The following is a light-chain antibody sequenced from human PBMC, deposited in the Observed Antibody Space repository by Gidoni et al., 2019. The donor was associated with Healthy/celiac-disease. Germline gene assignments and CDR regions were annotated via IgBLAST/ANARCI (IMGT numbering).Light chain of an antibody. CDR1: QRVSSN. V-gene: IGKV3-15*01. Sequence: ERAMTHSPATLSVSPGERATLSCRASQRVSSNLAWYQQKPGQAPRLLTYGASTRATGIPARFSGSGSGTEFTLTISSLQSEDFAVYYCQQYYNWPPLTFGGGTKVEIK. J-gene: IGKJ4*01. CDR3: QQYYNWPPLT. CDR2: GAS.